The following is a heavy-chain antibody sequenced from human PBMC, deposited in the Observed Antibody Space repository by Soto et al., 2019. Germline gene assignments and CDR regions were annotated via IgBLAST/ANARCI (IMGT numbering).Heavy chain of an antibody. Sequence: SETLSLTCTVSGDSIFGGDYYWSWIRQPPGKGLQWVGSIYYSGSTYYNPSLKSRVAISVDTSQNQFSLKLSSVTAADTAVYFCARDVDSTILKPNDAFGIWGQGTMVTVSS. J-gene: IGHJ3*02. CDR3: ARDVDSTILKPNDAFGI. CDR2: IYYSGST. V-gene: IGHV4-30-4*01. CDR1: GDSIFGGDYY. D-gene: IGHD5-18*01.